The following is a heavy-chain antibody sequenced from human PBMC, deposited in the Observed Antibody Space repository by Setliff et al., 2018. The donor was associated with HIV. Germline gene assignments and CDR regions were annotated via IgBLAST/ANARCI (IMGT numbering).Heavy chain of an antibody. D-gene: IGHD3-22*01. Sequence: ASVKVSCKVSGYTLTEYSLHWLRQSPGKGLEWMGGFHPENGERIYAQKFQGRVTMTEDTSTDTAYMELSSLRSEDTAMYFCARDNYYDTSGAIGYWGQGTMVTVSS. V-gene: IGHV1-24*01. CDR1: GYTLTEYS. J-gene: IGHJ4*02. CDR2: FHPENGER. CDR3: ARDNYYDTSGAIGY.